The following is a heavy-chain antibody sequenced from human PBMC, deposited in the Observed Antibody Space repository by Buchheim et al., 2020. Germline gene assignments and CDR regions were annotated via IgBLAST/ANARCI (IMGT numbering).Heavy chain of an antibody. CDR3: ARGVVGATRKQYYFDF. J-gene: IGHJ4*02. Sequence: EVQLVESGGGVVRPGGSLRLSCAAFGFTFEDYGMTWVRQAPGQGLDWVDCINWIGGSADYADSVKGRFTISRDNSKKSLFLQMNNLRTDDTALYYCARGVVGATRKQYYFDFWGQGTL. CDR1: GFTFEDYG. V-gene: IGHV3-20*04. D-gene: IGHD1-26*01. CDR2: INWIGGSA.